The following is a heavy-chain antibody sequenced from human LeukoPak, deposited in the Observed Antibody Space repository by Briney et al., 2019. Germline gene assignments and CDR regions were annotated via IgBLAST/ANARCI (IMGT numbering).Heavy chain of an antibody. CDR3: ARDTIVGGRADFDF. Sequence: ASVKVSCKASGYTFNDYYVHWVRQAPGQGLEWMGWINPNSGATYYAQKFQGRVTLTRDTSISTAYMELSSLRSGDTAVFYCARDTIVGGRADFDFWGQGTLVTVSS. J-gene: IGHJ4*02. CDR2: INPNSGAT. D-gene: IGHD1-26*01. V-gene: IGHV1-2*02. CDR1: GYTFNDYY.